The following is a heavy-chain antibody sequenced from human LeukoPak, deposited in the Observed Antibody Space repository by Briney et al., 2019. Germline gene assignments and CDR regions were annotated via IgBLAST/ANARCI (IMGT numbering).Heavy chain of an antibody. CDR2: ISAYNGNT. CDR1: GGTFSSYA. CDR3: ARAGVGATDFDY. V-gene: IGHV1-18*01. D-gene: IGHD1-26*01. Sequence: ASVKVSCKASGGTFSSYAISWVRPAPGQGLEWMGWISAYNGNTNYAQKLQGRVTMTTDTSTSTAYMELRSLRSDDTAVYYCARAGVGATDFDYWGQGTLVTVSS. J-gene: IGHJ4*02.